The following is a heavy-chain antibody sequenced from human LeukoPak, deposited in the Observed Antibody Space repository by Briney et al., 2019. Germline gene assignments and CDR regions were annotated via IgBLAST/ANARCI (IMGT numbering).Heavy chain of an antibody. J-gene: IGHJ4*02. CDR1: GFTFSSYW. D-gene: IGHD3-3*02. CDR2: IKQDGSEK. V-gene: IGHV3-7*01. Sequence: GGSLRLSCAASGFTFSSYWMSWVRQVPGKGLEWVANIKQDGSEKYYVDSVKGRFTISRDNAKNSLYLQMNSLRAEDTAVYYCARDTNFVHFLSFDYWGQGTLVTVSS. CDR3: ARDTNFVHFLSFDY.